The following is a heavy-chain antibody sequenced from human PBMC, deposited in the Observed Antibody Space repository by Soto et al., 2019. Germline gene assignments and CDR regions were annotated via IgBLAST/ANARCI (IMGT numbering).Heavy chain of an antibody. Sequence: LSETLSLTCTVSGASISGFYWSWIRKSAGKGLEWIGRIYATGTTDYNPSLKSRVMMSVDTSKKQFSLKLRSVTAADTAVYYCVRDGTKTLRDWFDPWGQGISVTVSS. CDR3: VRDGTKTLRDWFDP. V-gene: IGHV4-4*07. J-gene: IGHJ5*02. D-gene: IGHD1-1*01. CDR1: GASISGFY. CDR2: IYATGTT.